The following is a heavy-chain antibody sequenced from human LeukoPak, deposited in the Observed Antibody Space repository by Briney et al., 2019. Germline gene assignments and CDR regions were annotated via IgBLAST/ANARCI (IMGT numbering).Heavy chain of an antibody. CDR3: ARVIAARFDY. D-gene: IGHD6-6*01. J-gene: IGHJ4*02. Sequence: SETLSLTCAVCGGSFSGYYWSWIRQPPGKGLEWIGEINHSGSTNYNTSLKSRVTISVDTSKNQFSLKLSSVTAADTAVYYCARVIAARFDYWGQGTLVTVSS. CDR2: INHSGST. V-gene: IGHV4-34*01. CDR1: GGSFSGYY.